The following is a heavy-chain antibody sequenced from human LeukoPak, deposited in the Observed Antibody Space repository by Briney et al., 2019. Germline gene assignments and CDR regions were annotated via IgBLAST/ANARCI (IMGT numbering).Heavy chain of an antibody. CDR3: AKGAYDYIEIGYFDS. V-gene: IGHV3-23*01. CDR2: LIGSSGST. J-gene: IGHJ4*02. D-gene: IGHD5-12*01. Sequence: GGSLRLSCAASGFTFSSYGMSWVRQAPGKGLEWVSVLIGSSGSTDYADSVKGQFTISRDTSKNTLFLQMNSLRAEDTAIYYCAKGAYDYIEIGYFDSWGQGTLVTVSS. CDR1: GFTFSSYG.